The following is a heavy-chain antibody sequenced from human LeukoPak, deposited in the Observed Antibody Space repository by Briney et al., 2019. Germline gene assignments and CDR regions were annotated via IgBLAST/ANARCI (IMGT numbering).Heavy chain of an antibody. J-gene: IGHJ1*01. D-gene: IGHD6-13*01. CDR3: ARRASSEEYFQH. CDR1: GYSFTSYW. V-gene: IGHV5-51*01. Sequence: REESLKISCKGSGYSFTSYWIAWVRQMPGKGLEWMGIIYPGDCDTRYSPSFQGQVTISADKSISTAYLQWSSLKASDNAIYYCARRASSEEYFQHWGQGTLVTVSS. CDR2: IYPGDCDT.